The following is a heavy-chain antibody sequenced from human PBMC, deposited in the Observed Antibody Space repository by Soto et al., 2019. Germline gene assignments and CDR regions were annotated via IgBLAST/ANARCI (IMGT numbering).Heavy chain of an antibody. Sequence: QAHLVESGGGVVQPGGSLRLSCAASGFTFSSYAMHWVRQAPGKGLEWVALMWYDRSHTYYAESVKGRFTISREESKNMLFLHMSGLRAEDTAVYYCSRDRSWRTGYYSGIDVWGQGTTVTVS. CDR3: SRDRSWRTGYYSGIDV. J-gene: IGHJ6*02. V-gene: IGHV3-33*01. CDR1: GFTFSSYA. D-gene: IGHD1-1*01. CDR2: MWYDRSHT.